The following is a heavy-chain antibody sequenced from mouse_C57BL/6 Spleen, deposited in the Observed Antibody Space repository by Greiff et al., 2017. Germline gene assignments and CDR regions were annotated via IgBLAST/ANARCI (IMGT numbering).Heavy chain of an antibody. V-gene: IGHV5-12*01. CDR2: ISNGGGST. CDR3: ARGDFSWFAY. CDR1: GFTFSDYY. Sequence: EVKLMESGGGLVQPGGSLKLSCAASGFTFSDYYMYWVRQTPEKRLEWVAYISNGGGSTYYPDTVQGRFTISRDNAKNTLYLQMSRLKSEDTAMYYCARGDFSWFAYWGQGTLVTVSA. J-gene: IGHJ3*01.